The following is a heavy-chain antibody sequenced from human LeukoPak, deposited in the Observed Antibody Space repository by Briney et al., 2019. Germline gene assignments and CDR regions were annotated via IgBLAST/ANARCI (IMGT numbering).Heavy chain of an antibody. J-gene: IGHJ4*02. V-gene: IGHV3-23*01. D-gene: IGHD3-10*01. CDR1: GFTFNNYA. CDR2: ISDSGGKT. Sequence: GGSLRLSCTAAGFTFNNYAMGWVRQAPGKGLEWVSHISDSGGKTYYADSVKGRFTISRDNSKNTLYLQMDSLRAEDTAIYYCADFGSGSYYWGQGTLVTVSS. CDR3: ADFGSGSYY.